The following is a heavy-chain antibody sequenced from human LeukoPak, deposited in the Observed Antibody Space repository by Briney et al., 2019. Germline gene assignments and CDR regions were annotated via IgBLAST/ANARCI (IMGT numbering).Heavy chain of an antibody. CDR3: ARDYAPVVTPTIGGY. V-gene: IGHV3-20*04. CDR1: GFIFDDYG. J-gene: IGHJ4*02. CDR2: INWNGGTT. Sequence: PGGSLRLSCTVSGFIFDDYGMSWVRQAPGKELEWVSGINWNGGTTTYADSVKGRFTISRDNAKNSLYLQMNSLRAEDTALYYCARDYAPVVTPTIGGYWGQGTLVTVSS. D-gene: IGHD4-23*01.